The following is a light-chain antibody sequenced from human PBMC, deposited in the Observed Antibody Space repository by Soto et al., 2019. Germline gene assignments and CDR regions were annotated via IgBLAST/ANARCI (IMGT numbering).Light chain of an antibody. CDR3: QSYDSSLSAL. CDR2: GNS. V-gene: IGLV1-40*01. CDR1: SSNIGAGYD. Sequence: QSVLTQPPSVSGAPGQRVTISCTGSSSNIGAGYDVHWYQQLPGTAPKLLIYGNSNRPSGVPDRFSGSKSGTSASLAITGLQAADDADYYCQSYDSSLSALFGGGTKLTVL. J-gene: IGLJ2*01.